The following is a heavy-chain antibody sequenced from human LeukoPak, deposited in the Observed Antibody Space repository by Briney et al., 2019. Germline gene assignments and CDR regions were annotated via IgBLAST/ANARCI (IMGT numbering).Heavy chain of an antibody. V-gene: IGHV3-48*01. D-gene: IGHD3-10*01. Sequence: GGSLRLSCAASGFTFSSYSMNWVRQAPGKGLEWVSYISSSSTIYYADSVKGRFTISRDNAKNSLYLQMNSLRAEDTAVYYCARADFTMVRGVMPTDYWGQGTLVTVSS. J-gene: IGHJ4*02. CDR3: ARADFTMVRGVMPTDY. CDR1: GFTFSSYS. CDR2: ISSSSTI.